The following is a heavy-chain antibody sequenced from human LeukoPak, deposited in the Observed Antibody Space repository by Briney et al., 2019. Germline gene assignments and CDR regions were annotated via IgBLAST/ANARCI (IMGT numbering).Heavy chain of an antibody. CDR2: TVVGRGET. V-gene: IGHV1-58*02. CDR1: GFTFRTSA. Sequence: SVRVSCKTSGFTFRTSAIQWVRQARGQRLEWIGWTVVGRGETKYAQDLQGRVTITTDMSTSTAYLELSGLRSEDTAVYYCAAERYDGPCCWFDPWGQGTLVTVSS. CDR3: AAERYDGPCCWFDP. D-gene: IGHD1-14*01. J-gene: IGHJ5*02.